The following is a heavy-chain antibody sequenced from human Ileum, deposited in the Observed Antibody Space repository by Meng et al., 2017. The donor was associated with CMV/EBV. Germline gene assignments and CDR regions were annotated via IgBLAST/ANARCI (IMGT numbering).Heavy chain of an antibody. CDR2: ITSGGSTT. CDR1: GFTFSRYW. Sequence: LSCAASGFTFSRYWMQWVHQAPGKGLVWVSHITSGGSTTTYADSVKGRFTISRDNAKNTLYLQMHSLRADDTAVYYCVRDNYGVDYWGQGTLVTVSS. D-gene: IGHD4-17*01. J-gene: IGHJ4*02. CDR3: VRDNYGVDY. V-gene: IGHV3-74*03.